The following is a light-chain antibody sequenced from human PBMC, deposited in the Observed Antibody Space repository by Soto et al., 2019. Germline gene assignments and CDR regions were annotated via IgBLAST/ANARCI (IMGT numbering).Light chain of an antibody. CDR1: SSDVGGYNY. Sequence: QSALTQPASVSGFPGQSITISCTGTSSDVGGYNYVSWYRQHPGKAPKLMTYFVGNRPSGVSNRFSGSKSGSTASLTISGLQSEDEADYYCSSYTSSSTVVFGGGTKLTV. CDR2: FVG. V-gene: IGLV2-14*01. J-gene: IGLJ2*01. CDR3: SSYTSSSTVV.